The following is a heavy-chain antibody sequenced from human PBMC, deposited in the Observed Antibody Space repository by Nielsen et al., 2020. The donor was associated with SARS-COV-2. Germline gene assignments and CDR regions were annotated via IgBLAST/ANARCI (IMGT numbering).Heavy chain of an antibody. CDR3: ARETTIFGYYYYYGMDV. CDR1: GYTFTGYY. V-gene: IGHV1-2*06. D-gene: IGHD3-3*01. Sequence: ASVKVSCKASGYTFTGYYMHWVRQAPGQGLEWMGRINPNSGGTNYAQKLQGRVTMTTDTSTSTAYMELRSLRSDDTAVYYCARETTIFGYYYYYGMDVWGQGTTVTVSS. CDR2: INPNSGGT. J-gene: IGHJ6*02.